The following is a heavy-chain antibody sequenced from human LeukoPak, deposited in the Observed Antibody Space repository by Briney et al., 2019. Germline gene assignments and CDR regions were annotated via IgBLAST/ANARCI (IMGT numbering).Heavy chain of an antibody. Sequence: SETLSLTCSVSGGSISSSSSYWGWIRQPPGKGLEWIGSIYYCGSTYYNPSLKSRVTISVDTSKNHFSLKLSSVTAADTAVYYCARHWGSTSSGVDYWGQGTLVTVSS. J-gene: IGHJ4*02. CDR1: GGSISSSSSY. CDR2: IYYCGST. D-gene: IGHD2-2*01. V-gene: IGHV4-39*01. CDR3: ARHWGSTSSGVDY.